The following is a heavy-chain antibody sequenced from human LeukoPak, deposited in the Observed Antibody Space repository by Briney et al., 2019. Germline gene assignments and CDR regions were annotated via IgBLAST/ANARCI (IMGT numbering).Heavy chain of an antibody. Sequence: PGGSLRLSCAASGFTVSNTYMSWVRQAPGKGLEWVSIIYSGGSTYYADSVKGRFTISRDNSKNTLYLQMDSLRAEDTAVYYCVREGYSSGWYRNWGQGTLVTVSS. J-gene: IGHJ4*02. D-gene: IGHD6-19*01. CDR2: IYSGGST. CDR1: GFTVSNTY. CDR3: VREGYSSGWYRN. V-gene: IGHV3-53*01.